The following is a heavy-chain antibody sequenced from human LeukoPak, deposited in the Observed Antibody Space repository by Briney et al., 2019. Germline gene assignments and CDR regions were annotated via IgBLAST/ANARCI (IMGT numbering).Heavy chain of an antibody. CDR1: GFTFDEYA. CDR3: AKGMGFLTSVDY. CDR2: VTWDGSGA. J-gene: IGHJ4*02. V-gene: IGHV3-43D*03. Sequence: GGSLRLSCAASGFTFDEYAMHWVRQAPGKGLEWVSFVTWDGSGAYYADSVKGRFTISRDNAKNSLYLQMNSLRAEDTAVYYCAKGMGFLTSVDYWGQGTLVTVSS. D-gene: IGHD4-17*01.